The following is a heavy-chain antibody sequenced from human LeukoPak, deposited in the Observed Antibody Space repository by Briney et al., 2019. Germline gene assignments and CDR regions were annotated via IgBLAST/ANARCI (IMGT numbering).Heavy chain of an antibody. CDR2: IIPILGIA. CDR1: GGTFSSYA. D-gene: IGHD1-26*01. CDR3: ARMGIVGAYFDY. J-gene: IGHJ4*02. V-gene: IGHV1-69*04. Sequence: SVKVSCKASGGTFSSYAISWVRQAPGQGLEWMGRIIPILGIANYAQKFQGRVTITADKSTSTAYMELSSLRSDDTAVYYCARMGIVGAYFDYWGQGTLVTVSS.